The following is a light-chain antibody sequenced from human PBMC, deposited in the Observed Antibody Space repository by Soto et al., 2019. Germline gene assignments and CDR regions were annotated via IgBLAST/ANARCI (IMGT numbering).Light chain of an antibody. J-gene: IGKJ5*01. V-gene: IGKV3-11*01. CDR3: QQRSNWPPIT. Sequence: EIVLTQSPATLSLSPGDRATLSCRASQSVSSYLAWYQKKPGQAPRLLXYDASNRATGIPARFSGSGSGTDLTLTISSLEPEDFAVYYCQQRSNWPPITFGQGTRLEIK. CDR1: QSVSSY. CDR2: DAS.